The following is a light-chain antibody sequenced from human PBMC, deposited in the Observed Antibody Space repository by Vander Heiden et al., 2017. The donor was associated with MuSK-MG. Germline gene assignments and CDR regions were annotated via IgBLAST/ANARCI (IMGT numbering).Light chain of an antibody. CDR2: GKD. CDR1: SLRIFY. CDR3: NSRDSSGSHVV. V-gene: IGLV3-19*01. J-gene: IGLJ2*01. Sequence: SELTQDPAVSFALGPTVRIPFQGDSLRIFYASWYQQKPGQAPILVIHGKDNRPSEIPDRFSGSSSGNTASLTITGAQAEDEADYYCNSRDSSGSHVVFGGGTKLTVL.